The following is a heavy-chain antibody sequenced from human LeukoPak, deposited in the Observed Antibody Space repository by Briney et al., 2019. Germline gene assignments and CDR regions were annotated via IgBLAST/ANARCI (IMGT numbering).Heavy chain of an antibody. CDR2: ISYDGSNK. V-gene: IGHV3-30*18. D-gene: IGHD6-6*01. J-gene: IGHJ6*02. Sequence: GRSLRLSCAASGFTFSGYGMHWVRQAPGKGLEWVAVISYDGSNKYYADSVKGRFTISRDNSKNTLYLQMNSLRAEDTAVYYCAKEGPYSSSSWTNYYYYYGMDVWGQGTTVTVSS. CDR3: AKEGPYSSSSWTNYYYYYGMDV. CDR1: GFTFSGYG.